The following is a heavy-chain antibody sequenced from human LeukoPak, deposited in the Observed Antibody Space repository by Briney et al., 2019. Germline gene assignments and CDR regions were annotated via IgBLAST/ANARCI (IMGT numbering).Heavy chain of an antibody. V-gene: IGHV3-23*01. CDR1: GLTFRNYA. CDR2: MSGNGEST. CDR3: ALYNTSFWFDT. Sequence: GGSLRLSCAASGLTFRNYAMSWVRQAPGEGLEWVSGMSGNGESTDYADSVKGRFTISRDNSKNTLYLQMNSLRVEDTASYYCALYNTSFWFDTWGQGTLVTVSS. D-gene: IGHD3-10*01. J-gene: IGHJ5*02.